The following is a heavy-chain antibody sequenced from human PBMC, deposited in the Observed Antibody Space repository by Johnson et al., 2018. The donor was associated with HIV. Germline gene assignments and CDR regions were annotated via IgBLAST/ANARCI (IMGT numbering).Heavy chain of an antibody. CDR3: ASDGWELLGVAAFDV. D-gene: IGHD1-26*01. Sequence: QMLLVESGGGVVQPGRSLRLSCAASGFTFSNYGLHWVRQAPGKGLEWVAFLRYDGSNKYYADSVKGRFTISRDNSKNTLYLQMNSLRPEDTAVYYCASDGWELLGVAAFDVWGQGTLVTVSS. J-gene: IGHJ3*01. CDR1: GFTFSNYG. V-gene: IGHV3-30*02. CDR2: LRYDGSNK.